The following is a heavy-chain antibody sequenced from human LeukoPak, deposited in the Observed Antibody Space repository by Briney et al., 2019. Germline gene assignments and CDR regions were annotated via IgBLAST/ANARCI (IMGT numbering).Heavy chain of an antibody. V-gene: IGHV3-53*01. D-gene: IGHD3-16*01. CDR2: IYSGGST. Sequence: GGSLRLSCAASGFTVSSNYMSWVRQAPGKGLEWVSVIYSGGSTYYADSVKGRFTISRDNSKNTLYLQMNSLRAEDTAVYYCARDSWAHYYYYMDVWGKGTTVTVSS. J-gene: IGHJ6*03. CDR1: GFTVSSNY. CDR3: ARDSWAHYYYYMDV.